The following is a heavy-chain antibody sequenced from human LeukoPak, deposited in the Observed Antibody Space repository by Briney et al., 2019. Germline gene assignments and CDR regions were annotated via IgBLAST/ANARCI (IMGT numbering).Heavy chain of an antibody. V-gene: IGHV1-69*13. CDR1: GGIFSSYA. CDR3: ASASSGYYYQYDY. J-gene: IGHJ4*02. Sequence: SVKVSCMASGGIFSSYAISWVRQAPGQGLEWMGGIIPIFGTANYAQKFQGRVTITADESTSTAYMELSSLRSEDTAVYYCASASSGYYYQYDYWGQGTLVTVSS. CDR2: IIPIFGTA. D-gene: IGHD3-22*01.